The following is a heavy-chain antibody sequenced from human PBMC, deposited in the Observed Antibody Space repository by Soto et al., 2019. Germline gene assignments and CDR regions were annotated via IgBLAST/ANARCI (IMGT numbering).Heavy chain of an antibody. CDR1: GFTFSSYA. Sequence: ESGGGVVQPGRSLRLSCAASGFTFSSYAMHWVRQAPGKGLEWVAVISYDGSNKYYADSVKGRFTISRDNSKNTLYLQMNSLRAEDTAVYYCARRIDYWGQGTLVTVSS. V-gene: IGHV3-30-3*01. CDR3: ARRIDY. CDR2: ISYDGSNK. J-gene: IGHJ4*02.